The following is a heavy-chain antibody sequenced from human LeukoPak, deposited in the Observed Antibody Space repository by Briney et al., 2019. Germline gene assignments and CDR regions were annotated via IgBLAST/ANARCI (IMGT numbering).Heavy chain of an antibody. CDR3: AKVRITGTTGLDY. V-gene: IGHV3-9*01. CDR1: GFTFDDYA. CDR2: ISWNSGSI. J-gene: IGHJ4*02. D-gene: IGHD1-7*01. Sequence: GGSLRLSCAASGFTFDDYAMHWVRHAPGKGLEWVSGISWNSGSIGYADSVKGRFTISRDNAKNSLYLQMNSLRAEDTALYYCAKVRITGTTGLDYWGQGTLVTVSS.